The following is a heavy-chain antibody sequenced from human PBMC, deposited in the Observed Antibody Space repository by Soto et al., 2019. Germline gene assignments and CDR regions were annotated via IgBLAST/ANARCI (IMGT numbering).Heavy chain of an antibody. V-gene: IGHV3-23*01. CDR2: ISGSGGGK. J-gene: IGHJ4*02. CDR1: GFTFSSYW. Sequence: GGSLRLSCAASGFTFSSYWMSWVRQAPGKGLEWVSAISGSGGGKYYADSVKGRFTISRDNSKNTLYLQMNSLRAEDTAVYYCAKQELLWFGEPAHFDYWGQGTLVTVSS. D-gene: IGHD3-10*01. CDR3: AKQELLWFGEPAHFDY.